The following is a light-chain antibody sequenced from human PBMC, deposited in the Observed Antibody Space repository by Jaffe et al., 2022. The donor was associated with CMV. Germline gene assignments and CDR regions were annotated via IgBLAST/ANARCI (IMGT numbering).Light chain of an antibody. CDR3: QQLNSYPLIT. CDR1: QGISSS. V-gene: IGKV1-9*01. CDR2: AAS. J-gene: IGKJ5*01. Sequence: DIQLTQSPSFLSASVGDRVTFTCRASQGISSSLAWYQQKPGKAPQLLIYAASTLQSGVPSRFSGSGSGTEFTLTISSLQPEDFATYYCQQLNSYPLITFGPGTRLEIK.